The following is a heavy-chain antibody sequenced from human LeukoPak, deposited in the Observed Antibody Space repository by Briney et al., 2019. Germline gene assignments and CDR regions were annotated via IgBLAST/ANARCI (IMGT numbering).Heavy chain of an antibody. CDR1: GGSISTYY. V-gene: IGHV4-4*07. D-gene: IGHD6-19*01. CDR3: ARRHYSSGLDY. Sequence: SETLSLTGTVSGGSISTYYWSWVRQPAGEGLEWIGHVYTSGSTYNPSLKSRVTMSVDTSKNQFSLKLNSVTAADTAVYYCARRHYSSGLDYWGQGILVTLSS. J-gene: IGHJ4*02. CDR2: VYTSGST.